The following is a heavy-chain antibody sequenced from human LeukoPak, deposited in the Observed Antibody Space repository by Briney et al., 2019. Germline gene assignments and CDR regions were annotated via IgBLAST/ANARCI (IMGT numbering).Heavy chain of an antibody. D-gene: IGHD3-22*01. CDR2: IKSKTDGGTT. Sequence: GGSLRLFCAASGFTFSNAWMSWVRQAPGKGLEWVGRIKSKTDGGTTDYAAPVKGRFTISGDDSKNTLYLQMNSLKTEDTAVYYCTTAGTYYYDSSGYYRIDYWGQGTLVTVSS. J-gene: IGHJ4*02. CDR3: TTAGTYYYDSSGYYRIDY. V-gene: IGHV3-15*01. CDR1: GFTFSNAW.